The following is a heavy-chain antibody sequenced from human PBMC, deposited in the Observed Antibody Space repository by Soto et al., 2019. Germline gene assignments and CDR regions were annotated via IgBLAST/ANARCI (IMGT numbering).Heavy chain of an antibody. CDR3: TKRRNVLRFLEWSSGMEV. CDR2: ISYDGSNK. V-gene: IGHV3-30-3*02. CDR1: GFTFSSYA. D-gene: IGHD3-3*01. Sequence: PGGSLRLSCAASGFTFSSYAMHWVRQAPGKGLEWVAVISYDGSNKYYADSVKGRFTISRDNSKNTLYLQMNSLRVEDTAVYYCTKRRNVLRFLEWSSGMEVWGQGTTVTVSS. J-gene: IGHJ6*02.